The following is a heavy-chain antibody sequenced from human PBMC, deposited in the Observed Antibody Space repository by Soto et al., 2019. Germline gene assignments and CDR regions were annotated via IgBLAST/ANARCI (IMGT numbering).Heavy chain of an antibody. CDR3: ATNWNYAHKD. CDR2: IYHSGST. CDR1: SASISNGDYY. D-gene: IGHD1-7*01. V-gene: IGHV4-30-4*01. J-gene: IGHJ4*02. Sequence: SETLSLTCSVSSASISNGDYYWSWIRQPPGKGLEWIGYIYHSGSTYYNPSLKRRVTISVDTSKNQFSLELNSVTAADTAVYYCATNWNYAHKDWGQGTQVPVSS.